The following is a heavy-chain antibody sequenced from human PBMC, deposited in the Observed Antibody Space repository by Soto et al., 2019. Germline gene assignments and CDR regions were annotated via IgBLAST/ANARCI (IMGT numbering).Heavy chain of an antibody. D-gene: IGHD3-22*01. CDR2: IYYSGST. CDR3: ARVGYYDSSGYYYGGPIVYY. CDR1: GGSISRGDYY. V-gene: IGHV4-30-4*01. J-gene: IGHJ4*02. Sequence: QVQLQESGPGLVKPSQTLSLTCNISGGSISRGDYYWSWIRQPPGKGLECIGYIYYSGSTYYNPSLKSRVTISVDTSKNQFSLKLSSVTAADTAVYYCARVGYYDSSGYYYGGPIVYYWGQGTLVTVSS.